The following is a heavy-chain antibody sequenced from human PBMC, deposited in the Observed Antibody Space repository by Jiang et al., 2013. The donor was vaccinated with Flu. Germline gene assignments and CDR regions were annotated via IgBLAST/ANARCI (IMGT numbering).Heavy chain of an antibody. CDR2: IITDGSAT. Sequence: VESGGGLVQPGGSLRLSCAASGFTFNDYWMHWVRQAPGKGLVWVSRIITDGSATMYADSVKGRFTISRDNAKNTLYLQMNSLRAEDTALYYCARGGPHDFWTGHQLGYWGQGTLVTVSS. CDR1: GFTFNDYW. D-gene: IGHD3/OR15-3a*01. CDR3: ARGGPHDFWTGHQLGY. V-gene: IGHV3-74*03. J-gene: IGHJ4*02.